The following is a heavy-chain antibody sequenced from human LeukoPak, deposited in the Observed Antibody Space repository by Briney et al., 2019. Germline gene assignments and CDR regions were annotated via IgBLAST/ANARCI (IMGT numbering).Heavy chain of an antibody. CDR3: ARYEAAAGTVDY. CDR2: ISYDGSNK. Sequence: GRSLRLSCAASGFTFSSYGMHWVRQAPGKGLEWVAVISYDGSNKYYADSVKGRFTISRDNAKNSLYLQMNSLRAEDTAVYYCARYEAAAGTVDYWGQGTLVTVSS. CDR1: GFTFSSYG. J-gene: IGHJ4*02. V-gene: IGHV3-30*03. D-gene: IGHD6-13*01.